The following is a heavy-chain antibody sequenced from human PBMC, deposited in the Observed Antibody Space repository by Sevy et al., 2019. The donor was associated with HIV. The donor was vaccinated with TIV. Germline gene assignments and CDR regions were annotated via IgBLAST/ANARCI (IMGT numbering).Heavy chain of an antibody. CDR1: GYSISSGYL. Sequence: SETLSLTCTVSGYSISSGYLWGWIRQPPGKGLEWIGGVDHTGNTYYNPSLKSRVTTSVDTSKNQFSLRLSSVTAAHTAVYYYANFGRLLIINGDAFDVWGQGTMVTVSS. V-gene: IGHV4-38-2*02. J-gene: IGHJ3*01. CDR3: ANFGRLLIINGDAFDV. D-gene: IGHD3-9*01. CDR2: VDHTGNT.